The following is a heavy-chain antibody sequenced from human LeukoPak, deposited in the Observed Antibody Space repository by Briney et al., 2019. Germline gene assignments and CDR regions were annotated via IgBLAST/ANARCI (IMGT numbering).Heavy chain of an antibody. CDR1: GGSIGSYY. CDR3: ARHAPGYYDN. Sequence: PSETLSLTCTVSGGSIGSYYWSWIRQPPGQGLEWIGYIYSSGGTYYNPSLWSRVTISVDTSKNQFSLKLSSVTDADTAVYYCARHAPGYYDNWGQGTLVTVSS. CDR2: IYSSGGT. J-gene: IGHJ4*02. V-gene: IGHV4-59*08.